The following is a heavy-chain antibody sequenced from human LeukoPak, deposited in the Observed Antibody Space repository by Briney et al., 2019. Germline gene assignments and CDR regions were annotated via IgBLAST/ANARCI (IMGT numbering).Heavy chain of an antibody. CDR2: IIRDGTGT. CDR1: GFSLSSHV. D-gene: IGHD3-10*01. J-gene: IGHJ3*02. CDR3: ARAAGYGAGSYSFNI. Sequence: NPGGSLRLSCAASGFSLSSHVMHWVRQAPGKGLVWVSRIIRDGTGTDYADSVKGRFTISRDIATNTLYLEMNSLRAEDTAMYYCARAAGYGAGSYSFNIWGQGTTVTVSS. V-gene: IGHV3-74*01.